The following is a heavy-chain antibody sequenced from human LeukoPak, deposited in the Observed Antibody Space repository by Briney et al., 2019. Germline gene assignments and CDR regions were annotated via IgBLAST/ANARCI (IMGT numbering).Heavy chain of an antibody. Sequence: PGGSLRLSCAASGFTFSSYEMNWVRQAPGKGLEWVSYISSSGSTIYYADSVKGRFTISRDNAKNSLYLQMNSLRAEDTAVYYCARKTGARGSSFDPWGQGTLVTVSS. V-gene: IGHV3-48*03. J-gene: IGHJ5*02. CDR2: ISSSGSTI. CDR1: GFTFSSYE. CDR3: ARKTGARGSSFDP. D-gene: IGHD1-26*01.